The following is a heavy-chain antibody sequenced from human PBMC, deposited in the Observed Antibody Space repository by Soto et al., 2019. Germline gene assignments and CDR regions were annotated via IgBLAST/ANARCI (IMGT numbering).Heavy chain of an antibody. CDR3: ARDYYGSGNYYTLDY. J-gene: IGHJ4*02. Sequence: LSCAASGFIFSSYGMHWVRQAPGKGLEWVAVIWYDGDNQYYADSVKGRFTISRDNSKNTLYLQMNSLRAEDTAVYYCARDYYGSGNYYTLDYWGQGT. CDR2: IWYDGDNQ. D-gene: IGHD3-10*01. V-gene: IGHV3-33*01. CDR1: GFIFSSYG.